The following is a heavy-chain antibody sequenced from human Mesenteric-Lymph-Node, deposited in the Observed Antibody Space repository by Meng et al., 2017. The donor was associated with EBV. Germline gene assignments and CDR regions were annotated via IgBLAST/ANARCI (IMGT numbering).Heavy chain of an antibody. Sequence: QVQLVQSGPEGRKPXASVKVACQXSGTGNTLTSHAIIWVRQAPGQGLEWMGGIIPILGTTNYAQKFQGRLTITADESTSTVSMELSSLRYEDTALYYCARDLRGADCYSFFCFDYWGQGTLVTVSS. V-gene: IGHV1-69*01. CDR2: IIPILGTT. J-gene: IGHJ4*02. CDR3: ARDLRGADCYSFFCFDY. CDR1: GTGNTLTSHA. D-gene: IGHD2-21*02.